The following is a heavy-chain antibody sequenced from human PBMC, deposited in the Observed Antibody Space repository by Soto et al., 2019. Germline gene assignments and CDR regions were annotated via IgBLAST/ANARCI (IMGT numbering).Heavy chain of an antibody. Sequence: QVQLVQSGAEVKKPGASVKVSCKASGYTFTSYDINWVRQATGQGLEWMGWMNPNSGNTGYAPKFQGRVTMTRTTSISPAYLELSSLRSEDTAVYYSARWPVGYYYSGMAVWGQGTTVTVSS. CDR1: GYTFTSYD. V-gene: IGHV1-8*01. J-gene: IGHJ6*02. CDR2: MNPNSGNT. CDR3: ARWPVGYYYSGMAV. D-gene: IGHD3-3*01.